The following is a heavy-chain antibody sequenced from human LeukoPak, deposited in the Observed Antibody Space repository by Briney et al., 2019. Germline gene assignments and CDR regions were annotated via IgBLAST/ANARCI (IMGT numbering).Heavy chain of an antibody. CDR1: GYIFTSYG. D-gene: IGHD3-10*01. CDR3: ARDTTTMVRGVSDY. J-gene: IGHJ4*02. CDR2: ISPYTGYA. Sequence: ASVKVSCKASGYIFTSYGISWVRQAPGQGLEWMGWISPYTGYAEYAQKFQGRVTMTTDTSTTTAYMELRSLRSDDTALYYCARDTTTMVRGVSDYWGQGTLVTVSS. V-gene: IGHV1-18*01.